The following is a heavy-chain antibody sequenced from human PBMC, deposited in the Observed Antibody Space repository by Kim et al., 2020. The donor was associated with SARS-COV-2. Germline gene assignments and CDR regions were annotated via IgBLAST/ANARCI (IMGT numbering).Heavy chain of an antibody. V-gene: IGHV4-30-2*01. CDR1: GGSISSGGYS. D-gene: IGHD3-9*01. J-gene: IGHJ2*01. Sequence: SETLSLTCAVSGGSISSGGYSWSWIRQPPGKGLEWIGYIYHSGSTYYNPSLKSRVTISVDRSKNQFSLKLSSVTAADTAVYYCARVGYDILTGYNYWYFDLWGRGTLVTVSS. CDR2: IYHSGST. CDR3: ARVGYDILTGYNYWYFDL.